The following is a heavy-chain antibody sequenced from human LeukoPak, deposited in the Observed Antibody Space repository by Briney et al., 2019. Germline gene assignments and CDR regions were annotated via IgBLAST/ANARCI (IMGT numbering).Heavy chain of an antibody. D-gene: IGHD2-2*03. CDR1: GFTFSSYW. Sequence: GGSLRLSCAASGFTFSSYWMHWVRQAPGKGLVWVSRINSDGSSTSYADSVKGRFTISRDNAKNTLYLQMHSLRAEDTAVYYCVSGYCSSTTCYRGAYWGQGTLVTVSS. CDR3: VSGYCSSTTCYRGAY. J-gene: IGHJ4*02. V-gene: IGHV3-74*01. CDR2: INSDGSST.